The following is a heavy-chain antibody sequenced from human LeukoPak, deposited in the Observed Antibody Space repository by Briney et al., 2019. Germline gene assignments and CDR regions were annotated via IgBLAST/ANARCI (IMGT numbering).Heavy chain of an antibody. CDR1: GFTFRSYE. Sequence: GGPLRLSCAASGFTFRSYEMNWVRQAPGKGLEWVSYISNSGSTIYDAASVKGRFTISRDNAKNSLYLQMNSLRAEDTAVYYCASSWVSTVTNWGQGTLVTVSS. V-gene: IGHV3-48*03. CDR2: ISNSGSTI. J-gene: IGHJ4*02. D-gene: IGHD4-17*01. CDR3: ASSWVSTVTN.